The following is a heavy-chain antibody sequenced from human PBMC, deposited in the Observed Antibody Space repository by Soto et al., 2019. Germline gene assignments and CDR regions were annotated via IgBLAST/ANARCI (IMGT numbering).Heavy chain of an antibody. Sequence: QVQLQESGPGLVKPSETLSLTCTVSGGSLNDYYWSWTRQPPGQGLEWIGYIYYAGTTTYNPTHKSRVTISVDTSKNLGALKLSSVPAADTAVYYCARLGGYYQALDSWGQGTLVTVSS. V-gene: IGHV4-59*08. CDR2: IYYAGTT. J-gene: IGHJ4*02. D-gene: IGHD3-22*01. CDR3: ARLGGYYQALDS. CDR1: GGSLNDYY.